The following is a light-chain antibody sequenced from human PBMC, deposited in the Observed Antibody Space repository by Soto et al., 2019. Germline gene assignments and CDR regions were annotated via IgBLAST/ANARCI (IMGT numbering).Light chain of an antibody. J-gene: IGKJ3*01. CDR3: QQSYSTPGFT. CDR1: QSISSY. CDR2: AAS. Sequence: DIQMTQSPSSLSASVGDRVTITCRASQSISSYLNWYQQKPGKAPKLLIYAASSLQSGVPLRFSGSGSGTDFTLTISSLQPEDFATYYCQQSYSTPGFTFGPGTKVDIK. V-gene: IGKV1-39*01.